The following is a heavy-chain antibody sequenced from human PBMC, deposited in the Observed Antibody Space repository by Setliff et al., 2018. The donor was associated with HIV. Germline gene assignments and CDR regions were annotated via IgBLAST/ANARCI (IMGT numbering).Heavy chain of an antibody. V-gene: IGHV4-4*07. CDR1: GGSINSFY. D-gene: IGHD3-10*01. J-gene: IGHJ4*02. CDR2: IFASGNT. CDR3: ATSYGSGVAPFDN. Sequence: SETLSLTCTVSGGSINSFYWNWVRQPAGRGLEWIGRIFASGNTNYNPSLKSRVTMSVDTSKNQFSLKLSSVTTADTAVYYCATSYGSGVAPFDNWGQGTLVTGLL.